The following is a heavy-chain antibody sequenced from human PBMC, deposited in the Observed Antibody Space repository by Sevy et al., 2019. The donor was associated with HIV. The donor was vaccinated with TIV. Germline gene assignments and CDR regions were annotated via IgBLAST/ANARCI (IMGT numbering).Heavy chain of an antibody. J-gene: IGHJ4*02. Sequence: GGSLRLSCAASGFTFSNYGMHWVRHAPGKGLEWVALIRFDASTKYYKDSVKGRFTVSRDNAKNILYLQMNSLRPEDTAVYYCAKDLTGRYTSSSGDFDYWGQGTLITVS. CDR3: AKDLTGRYTSSSGDFDY. CDR2: IRFDASTK. CDR1: GFTFSNYG. D-gene: IGHD6-6*01. V-gene: IGHV3-30*02.